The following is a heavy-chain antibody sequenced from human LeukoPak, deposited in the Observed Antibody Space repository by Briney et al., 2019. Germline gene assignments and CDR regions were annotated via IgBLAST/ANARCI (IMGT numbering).Heavy chain of an antibody. CDR1: GGSISSSSYY. CDR3: ASKGATYSSSWYYFDY. Sequence: PSETLSLTCTVSGGSISSSSYYWGWIRQPPGKGLEWIGSIYYSGSTYHNPSLKSRVTISVDTSKNQFSLKLGSVTAADTAVYYCASKGATYSSSWYYFDYWGQGTLVTVSS. V-gene: IGHV4-39*01. CDR2: IYYSGST. J-gene: IGHJ4*02. D-gene: IGHD6-13*01.